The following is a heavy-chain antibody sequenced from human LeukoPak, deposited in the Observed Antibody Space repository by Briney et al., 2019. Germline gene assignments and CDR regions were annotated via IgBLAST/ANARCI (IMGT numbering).Heavy chain of an antibody. CDR2: ISYDGSNK. V-gene: IGHV3-30*03. D-gene: IGHD3-22*01. J-gene: IGHJ4*02. Sequence: GGSLRLSCAASGFTFSSYGMHWVRQAPGKGLEWVALISYDGSNKYYADSVKGRFAISRDNAKNSLYLQMNSLRDEDTAVYYCAREWLWSFDYWGQGTLVTVSS. CDR3: AREWLWSFDY. CDR1: GFTFSSYG.